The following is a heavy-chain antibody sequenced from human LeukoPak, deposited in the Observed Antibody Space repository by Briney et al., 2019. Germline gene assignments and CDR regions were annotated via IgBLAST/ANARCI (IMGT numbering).Heavy chain of an antibody. CDR3: AKDETRITMVRGVITSVAGSFDY. CDR1: GFTFSSYA. D-gene: IGHD3-10*01. Sequence: GGSLRLSCAASGFTFSSYAMSWVRQAPGKGLEWVSAISGSGGSTYYADSVKGRFTISRDNSKNTLYLQMNSLRAEDTAVYYCAKDETRITMVRGVITSVAGSFDYWGQGTLVTVSS. CDR2: ISGSGGST. V-gene: IGHV3-23*01. J-gene: IGHJ4*02.